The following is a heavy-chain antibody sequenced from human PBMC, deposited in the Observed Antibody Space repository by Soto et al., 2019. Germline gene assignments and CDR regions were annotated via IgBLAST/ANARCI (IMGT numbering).Heavy chain of an antibody. CDR3: ARGTGAQGISMVRGVLTTRHYHNEMDV. Sequence: QVQLQQWGAGLLKPSETLSLTCAVSGGSFSGYYWSWIRQPPGKGLEWIGEINHSGSTNYNPSLKSRVTISVDLSKNQFSLRLTSVTAADTAVYYRARGTGAQGISMVRGVLTTRHYHNEMDVWGQAITVTVSS. V-gene: IGHV4-34*01. J-gene: IGHJ6*02. CDR1: GGSFSGYY. CDR2: INHSGST. D-gene: IGHD3-10*01.